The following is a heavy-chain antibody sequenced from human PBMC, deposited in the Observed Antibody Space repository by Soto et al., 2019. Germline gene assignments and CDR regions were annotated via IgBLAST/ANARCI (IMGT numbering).Heavy chain of an antibody. D-gene: IGHD3-9*01. CDR1: GGAFSTYY. V-gene: IGHV4-34*01. CDR3: ARGGSDDWHVDFDS. CDR2: INHSGSN. J-gene: IGHJ3*01. Sequence: TSETLSLTCDVSGGAFSTYYYNWIRQSPGKGLEWIGEINHSGSNNYSPSLKSRVSMSLDTSKNQFSLKLTSVTAADTAVYYCARGGSDDWHVDFDSCAQGTMVTVSS.